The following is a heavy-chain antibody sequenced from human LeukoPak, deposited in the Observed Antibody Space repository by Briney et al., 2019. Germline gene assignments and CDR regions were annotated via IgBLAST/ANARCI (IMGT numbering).Heavy chain of an antibody. CDR1: AVSINNYY. CDR3: ARDLLAHTAMAAYDY. D-gene: IGHD5-18*01. J-gene: IGHJ4*02. V-gene: IGHV4-59*01. CDR2: IHYGGST. Sequence: PSETLSLTCTVSAVSINNYYWSWIRQPPGKALEWIGHIHYGGSTNYSPSLKSRVTISVDTSKNQFSLRLSSVTAADTAVYYCARDLLAHTAMAAYDYWGQGTLVSVYS.